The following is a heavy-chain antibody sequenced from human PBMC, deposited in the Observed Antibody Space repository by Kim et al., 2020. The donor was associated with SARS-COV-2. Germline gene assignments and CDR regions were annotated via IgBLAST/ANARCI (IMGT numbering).Heavy chain of an antibody. D-gene: IGHD6-13*01. J-gene: IGHJ4*02. CDR1: GGSISSYY. CDR3: ARHRDLQGAAAGHRPFDY. CDR2: IYYSGST. V-gene: IGHV4-59*08. Sequence: SETLSLTCTVSGGSISSYYWSWIRQPPGKGLEWIGYIYYSGSTNYNPSLKSRVTISVDTSKNQFSLKLSSVTAADTAVYYCARHRDLQGAAAGHRPFDYWGQGTLVTVSS.